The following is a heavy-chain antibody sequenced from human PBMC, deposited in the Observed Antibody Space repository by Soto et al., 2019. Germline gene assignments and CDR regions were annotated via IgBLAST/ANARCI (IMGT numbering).Heavy chain of an antibody. CDR1: GGTFSSYA. J-gene: IGHJ4*02. D-gene: IGHD6-6*01. CDR2: VIPIFGTA. V-gene: IGHV1-69*06. CDR3: ARDGYSSSLGFDY. Sequence: SVKVSCKASGGTFSSYAISWVRQAPGQGLEWMGGVIPIFGTANYAQKFQGRVTITADKSTSTAYMELSSLRSEDTAVYYCARDGYSSSLGFDYWGQGTLVTVSS.